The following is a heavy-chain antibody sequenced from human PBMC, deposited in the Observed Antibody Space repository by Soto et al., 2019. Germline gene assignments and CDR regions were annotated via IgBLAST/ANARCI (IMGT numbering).Heavy chain of an antibody. J-gene: IGHJ6*02. CDR1: GFTFSSYA. CDR2: ISYDGSNK. CDR3: ARDPLLTYYDFWSGYYIYYYYYGMDV. V-gene: IGHV3-30-3*01. Sequence: VQLLESGGGLVQPGGSLRLSCAASGFTFSSYAMHWVRQAPGKGLEWVAVISYDGSNKYYADSVKGRFTISRDNSKNTLYLQMNSLRAEDTAVYYCARDPLLTYYDFWSGYYIYYYYYGMDVWGQGTTVTVSS. D-gene: IGHD3-3*01.